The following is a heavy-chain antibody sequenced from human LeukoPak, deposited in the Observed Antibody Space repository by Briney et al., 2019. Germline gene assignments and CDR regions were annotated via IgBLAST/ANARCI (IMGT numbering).Heavy chain of an antibody. Sequence: PGGSLRLSCAASGFTFSSYSMNWVRQAPGKGLEWVSSISSSSSYIYYADSVKGRFTISRDNAKNSLYLQMNSLRAEDTAVYYCARVDPYGSGSHYYWGQGNLVTVSS. CDR3: ARVDPYGSGSHYY. D-gene: IGHD3-10*01. J-gene: IGHJ4*02. CDR2: ISSSSSYI. CDR1: GFTFSSYS. V-gene: IGHV3-21*01.